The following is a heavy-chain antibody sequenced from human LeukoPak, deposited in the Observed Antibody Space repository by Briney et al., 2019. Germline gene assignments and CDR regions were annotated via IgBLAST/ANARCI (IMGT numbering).Heavy chain of an antibody. V-gene: IGHV4-38-2*01. D-gene: IGHD3-22*01. CDR2: IYHSGST. CDR3: ARLMGGYYDSSGSNWFDP. Sequence: SETLSLTCAVSGYSISSGYYCGWIRQPPGKGLEWIGSIYHSGSTYYNPSLKSRVTISVDTSKNQFSLKLSSVTAADTAVYYCARLMGGYYDSSGSNWFDPWGQGTLVTVSS. J-gene: IGHJ5*02. CDR1: GYSISSGYY.